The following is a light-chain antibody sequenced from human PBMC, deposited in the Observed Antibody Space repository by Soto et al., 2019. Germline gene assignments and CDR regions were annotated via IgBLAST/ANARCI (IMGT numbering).Light chain of an antibody. CDR3: GAWDDSLSGLV. J-gene: IGLJ3*02. CDR1: SSNIGKNA. CDR2: SDD. V-gene: IGLV1-44*01. Sequence: LTQPPSASATPGQRVIISCSGSSSNIGKNAVKWYQQFPGTAPKLLIHSDDQRPSGVPDRFSGSKSGASASLTISGLQSEDEAHYYCGAWDDSLSGLVFGGGTKVTVL.